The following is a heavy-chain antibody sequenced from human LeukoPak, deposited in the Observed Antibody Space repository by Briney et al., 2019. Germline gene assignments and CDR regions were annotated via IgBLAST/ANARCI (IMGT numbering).Heavy chain of an antibody. V-gene: IGHV1-18*01. CDR3: AGDTNIVVVVAATHYYYYGMDV. Sequence: ASVKVSCKASGYTFTSYGISWVRQAPGQGLEWMGWISAYNGNTNYAQKLQGRVTMTTDTSTSTAYMELRSLRSDDTAVYYCAGDTNIVVVVAATHYYYYGMDVWGQGTTVTVSS. J-gene: IGHJ6*02. D-gene: IGHD2-15*01. CDR2: ISAYNGNT. CDR1: GYTFTSYG.